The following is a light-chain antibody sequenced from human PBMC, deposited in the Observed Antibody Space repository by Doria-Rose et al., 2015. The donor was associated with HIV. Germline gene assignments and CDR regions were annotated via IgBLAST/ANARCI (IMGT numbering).Light chain of an antibody. CDR3: HQYGTSWT. J-gene: IGKJ1*01. V-gene: IGKV3-20*01. CDR2: DGS. Sequence: EIVLTQSPGTLSLSPGERATLSCRASQSFSSTYLAWYQQKPGQAPGLLIYDGSTRATGIPDRFSASGSGTDFTLTINRLEPEDFAQYYCHQYGTSWTFGQGTKVEI. CDR1: QSFSSTY.